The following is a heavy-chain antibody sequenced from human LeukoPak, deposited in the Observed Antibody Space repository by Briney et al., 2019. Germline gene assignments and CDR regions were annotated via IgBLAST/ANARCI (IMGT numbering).Heavy chain of an antibody. Sequence: PGRSLRLSCAASGSTFSSYAMHWVRQAPGKGLEWVAVISYDGSNKYYADSVKGRFTISRDNSKNTLYLQMNSLRAEDTAVYYCARGQHLDYLDYWGQGTLVTVSS. CDR2: ISYDGSNK. V-gene: IGHV3-30-3*01. J-gene: IGHJ4*02. CDR3: ARGQHLDYLDY. CDR1: GSTFSSYA. D-gene: IGHD6-13*01.